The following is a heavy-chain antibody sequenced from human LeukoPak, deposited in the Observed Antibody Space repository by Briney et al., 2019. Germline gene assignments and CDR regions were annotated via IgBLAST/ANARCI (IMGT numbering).Heavy chain of an antibody. CDR3: AKGHKWLPLDY. Sequence: GGSLRLSCAASGFTFSSYGMHWVRQAPGKGLEWVAVISYDGSNKYYADSVKGRFTISRDNSKNTLYLQMNSLRAEDTAVYYCAKGHKWLPLDYWDQGTLVTVSS. CDR2: ISYDGSNK. V-gene: IGHV3-30*18. D-gene: IGHD6-19*01. CDR1: GFTFSSYG. J-gene: IGHJ4*02.